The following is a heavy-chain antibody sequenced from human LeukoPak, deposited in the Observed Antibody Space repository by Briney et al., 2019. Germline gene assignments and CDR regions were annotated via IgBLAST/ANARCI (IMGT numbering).Heavy chain of an antibody. CDR3: ARPYSSGWYGRGYFDY. CDR1: GFTFSSYS. D-gene: IGHD6-19*01. CDR2: ISSSGSTI. V-gene: IGHV3-48*04. J-gene: IGHJ4*02. Sequence: RGSLRLSCAASGFTFSSYSMNWVRQSPGKGLEWVSYISSSGSTIYYADSVKGRFTISRDNAKNSLYLQMNSLRAEDTAVYYCARPYSSGWYGRGYFDYWGQGTLVTVSS.